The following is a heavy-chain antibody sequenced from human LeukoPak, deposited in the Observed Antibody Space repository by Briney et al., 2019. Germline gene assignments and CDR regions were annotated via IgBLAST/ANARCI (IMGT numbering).Heavy chain of an antibody. D-gene: IGHD4-11*01. CDR1: GFSLSTSGMC. CDR3: ARMTTVKNALYYYYMDV. Sequence: RWSGPTLVKPTQTLTLTCTFSGFSLSTSGMCVSWIRQPPGKALEWLARIDWDDDKYYSTSLKTRLTISKDTSKNQVVLTMTNMDPVDTATYYCARMTTVKNALYYYYMDVWGKGTTVTVSS. CDR2: IDWDDDK. V-gene: IGHV2-70*11. J-gene: IGHJ6*03.